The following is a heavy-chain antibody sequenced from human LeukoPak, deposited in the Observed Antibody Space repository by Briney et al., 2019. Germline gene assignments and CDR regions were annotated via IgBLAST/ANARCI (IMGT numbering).Heavy chain of an antibody. CDR2: ISAYNGNT. V-gene: IGHV1-18*01. CDR3: ARVDYYDSSVPGNY. D-gene: IGHD3-22*01. J-gene: IGHJ4*02. CDR1: GYTFTSYG. Sequence: ASVKVSCKASGYTFTSYGISWVRQAPGQGLEWMGWISAYNGNTYYAQKLQGRVTMTTDTSTSTAYMELRSLRSDDTAVYYCARVDYYDSSVPGNYWGQGTLVTVSS.